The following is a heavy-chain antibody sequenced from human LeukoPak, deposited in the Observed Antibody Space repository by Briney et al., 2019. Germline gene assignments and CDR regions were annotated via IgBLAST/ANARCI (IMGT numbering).Heavy chain of an antibody. Sequence: GGSLRLSCAASGFTFSSYAMSWVRQSPGKGLEWVSAISGSGGSTYYADSVKGRFTISRDNSKNRLYLQMNSLRAEDTAVYYCANSISSGLYSYYYYGMDVWGQGTTVTVSS. CDR3: ANSISSGLYSYYYYGMDV. J-gene: IGHJ6*02. CDR2: ISGSGGST. D-gene: IGHD6-19*01. V-gene: IGHV3-23*01. CDR1: GFTFSSYA.